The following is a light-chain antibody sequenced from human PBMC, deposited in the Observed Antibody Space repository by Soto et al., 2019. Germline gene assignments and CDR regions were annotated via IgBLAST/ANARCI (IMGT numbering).Light chain of an antibody. CDR3: QESYNSPAVS. Sequence: DIQMTQSPSSLSASLGDRVTITCRASQNIDNYLNWYQHKPGKAPKLLIYATSTLQSGVPARFSGSGSGTGFTLTISTLQSEDFATYFCQESYNSPAVSFGGGTKVEIK. V-gene: IGKV1-39*01. CDR1: QNIDNY. J-gene: IGKJ4*01. CDR2: ATS.